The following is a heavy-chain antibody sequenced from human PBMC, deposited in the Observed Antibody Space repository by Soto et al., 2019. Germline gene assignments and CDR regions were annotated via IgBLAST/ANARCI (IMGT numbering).Heavy chain of an antibody. J-gene: IGHJ6*02. CDR3: ATDSNYGMDV. V-gene: IGHV3-33*01. Sequence: GGSLRLSCAASGFTYSTYGIHWVRQAPGKGLEWVAVIWLDGSKRYFAGSVKGRVTVSRDNSKNTLYLQMNSLRAEDTAVYYCATDSNYGMDVWGQGTTVTVYS. CDR1: GFTYSTYG. CDR2: IWLDGSKR. D-gene: IGHD3-3*02.